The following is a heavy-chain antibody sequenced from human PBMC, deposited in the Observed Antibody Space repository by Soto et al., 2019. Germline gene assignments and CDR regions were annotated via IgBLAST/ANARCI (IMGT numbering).Heavy chain of an antibody. CDR2: ISSSGGSG. CDR3: AKDPPSPCTPNWVDP. CDR1: GFNFNTFG. J-gene: IGHJ5*02. Sequence: LRLCCAASGFNFNTFGMIWIRQAPFKGLEWGSHISSSGGSGDYADSVRGLFTISRDNSKNVLFLQMNSLRAADTATYYCAKDPPSPCTPNWVDPWGKGTLVTVSS. V-gene: IGHV3-23*01.